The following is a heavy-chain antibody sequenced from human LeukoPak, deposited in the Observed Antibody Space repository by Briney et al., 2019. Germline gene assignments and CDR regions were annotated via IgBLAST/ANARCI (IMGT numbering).Heavy chain of an antibody. V-gene: IGHV4-31*02. CDR1: GGSISSGGYY. CDR3: ARGVRTVIPLDIVAVPAAIIGWFDP. CDR2: IYYSGST. D-gene: IGHD2-2*02. Sequence: PSETLSLTCTVSGGSISSGGYYWSWIRQHPGKGLEWIGYIYYSGSTYYNPSLKSRVTISVDTSKNQFSLKLSSVTAADTAVYYCARGVRTVIPLDIVAVPAAIIGWFDPWGQGTLVTVSS. J-gene: IGHJ5*02.